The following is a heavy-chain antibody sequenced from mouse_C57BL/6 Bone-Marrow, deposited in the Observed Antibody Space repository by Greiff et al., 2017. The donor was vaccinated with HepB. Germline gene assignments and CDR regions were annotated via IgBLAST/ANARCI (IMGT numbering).Heavy chain of an antibody. CDR2: ISSGSSTI. Sequence: EVKLMESGGGLVKPGGSLKLSCAASGFTFSDYGMHWVRQAPEKGLEWVAYISSGSSTIYYADTVKGRFTISRDNAKNTLFLQMTSLRSEDTAMYYCVRRILCVYWGPNTPLTHSS. J-gene: IGHJ2*01. CDR1: GFTFSDYG. CDR3: VRRILCVY. V-gene: IGHV5-17*01. D-gene: IGHD1-1*02.